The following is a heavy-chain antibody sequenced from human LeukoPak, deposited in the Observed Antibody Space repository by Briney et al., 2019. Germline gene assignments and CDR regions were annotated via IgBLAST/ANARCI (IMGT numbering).Heavy chain of an antibody. CDR1: GFTVSSNY. J-gene: IGHJ2*01. CDR2: IYSGGST. Sequence: GGSLRLSCAASGFTVSSNYMSWVRQAPGKGLEWVSVIYSGGSTYYADSVKGRFTISRDNSKNTLYLQMNSLRAEDTAVYYCARDSSRGTIFGVVRYFDLWGRGTLVTVSS. V-gene: IGHV3-53*01. CDR3: ARDSSRGTIFGVVRYFDL. D-gene: IGHD3-3*01.